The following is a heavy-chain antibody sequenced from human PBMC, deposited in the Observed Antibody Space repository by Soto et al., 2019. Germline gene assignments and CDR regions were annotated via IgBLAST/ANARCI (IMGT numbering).Heavy chain of an antibody. D-gene: IGHD6-13*01. J-gene: IGHJ3*01. CDR2: ITKSGDNT. CDR3: AKEQAAAATGDAFDV. CDR1: GFSFSDFA. V-gene: IGHV3-23*01. Sequence: EVQLLESGGGLVQPGGSLRLSCTASGFSFSDFAMSWVRQAPGKGLEWVSTITKSGDNTYYADSVKGSVTISRDNSKNTLYLQVNSLSAEDTAIYFCAKEQAAAATGDAFDVWGQGTMVTVSP.